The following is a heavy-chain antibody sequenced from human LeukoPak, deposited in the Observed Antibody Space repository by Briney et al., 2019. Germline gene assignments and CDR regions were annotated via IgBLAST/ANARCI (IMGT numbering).Heavy chain of an antibody. D-gene: IGHD4-17*01. V-gene: IGHV3-33*06. Sequence: GGSLRLSCAASGFTFSSYGMHWVRQAPGKGLEWVALIWYDGSNKYYADSVKGRFTISRDNSKNTLYLQMNSLRAEDTAVYYCAKSNYGDYVGARGWFDPWGQGTLVTVSS. CDR1: GFTFSSYG. J-gene: IGHJ5*02. CDR2: IWYDGSNK. CDR3: AKSNYGDYVGARGWFDP.